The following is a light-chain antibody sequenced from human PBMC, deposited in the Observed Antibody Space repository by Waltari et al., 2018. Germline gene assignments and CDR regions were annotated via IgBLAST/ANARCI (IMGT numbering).Light chain of an antibody. Sequence: LSPGERATLSCRASQSVSRTLAWYQQKPGQAPRLLIYDASIRATGIPDRFSGSGSGTDFSLTISRLEPEDFAVYYCQKYGTRPATFGQGTKVEIK. CDR3: QKYGTRPAT. CDR1: QSVSRT. J-gene: IGKJ1*01. V-gene: IGKV3-20*01. CDR2: DAS.